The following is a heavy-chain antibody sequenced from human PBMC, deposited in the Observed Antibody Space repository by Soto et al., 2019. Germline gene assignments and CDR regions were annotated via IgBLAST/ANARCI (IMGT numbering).Heavy chain of an antibody. CDR3: AREGRCLELLPQNHDAFDI. D-gene: IGHD3-3*01. V-gene: IGHV1-69*06. CDR1: GGTFSSYA. Sequence: SVKVSCKASGGTFSSYAISWVRQAPGQGLEWMGGIIPIFGTANYAQKFQGRVTITADKSTSTAYMELSSLRSEDTAVYYCAREGRCLELLPQNHDAFDISGQGTMVTVSS. J-gene: IGHJ3*02. CDR2: IIPIFGTA.